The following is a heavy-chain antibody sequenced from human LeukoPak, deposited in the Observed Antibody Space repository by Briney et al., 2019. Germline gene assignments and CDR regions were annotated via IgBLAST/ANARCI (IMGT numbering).Heavy chain of an antibody. D-gene: IGHD3-3*01. CDR1: GDSISSFY. Sequence: SETLSLTCTVSGDSISSFYWSWIRQPPGMGLEWIGYIYYTGSTNYNPSLKSRVTISVDTSKNQFSLKLSSMTAADTAVYYCARHLYDFWSGPNPYYFDYWGQGTLVTVSS. V-gene: IGHV4-59*01. J-gene: IGHJ4*02. CDR2: IYYTGST. CDR3: ARHLYDFWSGPNPYYFDY.